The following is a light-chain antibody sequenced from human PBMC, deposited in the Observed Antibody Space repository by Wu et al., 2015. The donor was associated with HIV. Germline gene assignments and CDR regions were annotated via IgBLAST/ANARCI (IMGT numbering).Light chain of an antibody. J-gene: IGKJ1*01. Sequence: EIMMTQSPATLSVSPGERATLSCRASQSVSSNLAWYQQKPGQAPRRLIYDASNRATGIPARFSGSGSGTDFTLTISSLEPEDFAVYYCHQRTNWPWTFGQGTNVEIK. CDR2: DAS. V-gene: IGKV3-11*01. CDR1: QSVSSN. CDR3: HQRTNWPWT.